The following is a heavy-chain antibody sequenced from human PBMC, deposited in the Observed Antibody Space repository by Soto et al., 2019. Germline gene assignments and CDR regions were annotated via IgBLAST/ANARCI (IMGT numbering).Heavy chain of an antibody. D-gene: IGHD3-3*01. CDR3: ARASTYYDFWSGPIFDY. J-gene: IGHJ4*02. V-gene: IGHV3-21*01. CDR2: ISSSSSYI. Sequence: GGSLRLSCAASGFTFSSYSMNWVRQAPVNGLEWVSSISSSSSYIYYADSVKGRFTISRDNAKNSLYLQMNSLRAEDTAVYYCARASTYYDFWSGPIFDYWGQGTLVTVSS. CDR1: GFTFSSYS.